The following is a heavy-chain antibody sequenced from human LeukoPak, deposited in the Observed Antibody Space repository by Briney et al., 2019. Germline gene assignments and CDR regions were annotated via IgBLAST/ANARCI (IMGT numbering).Heavy chain of an antibody. CDR1: GGSISSGDYY. Sequence: PSETLSLTCTVSGGSISSGDYYWSWIRQPPGKGLEWIGYIYYSGSTYYNPSLKSRVTISVDTSKNQFSLKLSSVTAADTAVYYCARDFGSGGYYNPIYYFDYWGQGTLVTVSS. V-gene: IGHV4-30-4*01. CDR3: ARDFGSGGYYNPIYYFDY. CDR2: IYYSGST. D-gene: IGHD3-10*01. J-gene: IGHJ4*02.